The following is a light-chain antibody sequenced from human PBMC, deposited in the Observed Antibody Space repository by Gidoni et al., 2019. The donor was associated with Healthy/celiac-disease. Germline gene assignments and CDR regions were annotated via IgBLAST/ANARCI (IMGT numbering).Light chain of an antibody. V-gene: IGKV2-28*01. Sequence: DIVMTQSPLSLPVTPGEPASISCRSSQGLLPSNGYNSLDWYLQKPGQSPQLLIYLGSNRASGVPDRFSGSGSGTDFTLKISRVEAEDVGVYYCMQALQTPITFGQGTRLEIK. J-gene: IGKJ5*01. CDR1: QGLLPSNGYNS. CDR3: MQALQTPIT. CDR2: LGS.